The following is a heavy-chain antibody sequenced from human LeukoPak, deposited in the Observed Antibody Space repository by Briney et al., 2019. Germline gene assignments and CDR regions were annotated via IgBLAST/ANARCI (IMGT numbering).Heavy chain of an antibody. CDR1: GGSISNYY. CDR3: ASYTSGWWVDV. Sequence: SETLSLTCTVSGGSISNYYWGWIRQPAGKALEWIGRIFTTGGTNYNPSLKSRVAMSVDTSKNQFSLKLTSVTAADTAVYYCASYTSGWWVDVWGKGTTVTVSS. J-gene: IGHJ6*04. D-gene: IGHD6-19*01. V-gene: IGHV4-4*07. CDR2: IFTTGGT.